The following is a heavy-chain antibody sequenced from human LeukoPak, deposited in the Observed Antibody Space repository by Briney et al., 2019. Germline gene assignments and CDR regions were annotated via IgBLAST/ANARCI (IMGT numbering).Heavy chain of an antibody. J-gene: IGHJ4*02. CDR3: ARHASAYDILTGYRSLYYFDY. CDR1: GGSISSSSYY. V-gene: IGHV4-39*01. Sequence: PSETLSLTCTVSGGSISSSSYYWGWIRQPPGKGLEWIGSIYYSGSTYYNPSLKSRVTISVDTSKNQFSLKLSPVTAADTAVYYCARHASAYDILTGYRSLYYFDYWGQGTLVTVSS. D-gene: IGHD3-9*01. CDR2: IYYSGST.